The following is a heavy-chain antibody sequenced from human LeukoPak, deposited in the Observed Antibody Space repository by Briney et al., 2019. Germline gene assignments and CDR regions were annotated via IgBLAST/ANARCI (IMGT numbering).Heavy chain of an antibody. CDR2: ISDSGDRT. D-gene: IGHD3-10*01. J-gene: IGHJ5*02. CDR3: AKESKYYP. Sequence: GGSLRLSCAASGFTFSSYAITWVRRAPGKGLEWVSAISDSGDRTYYADSVKGRFTISRDNSKNALYLQMNSLRAEDTAVYYCAKESKYYPWGQGTLVTVSS. CDR1: GFTFSSYA. V-gene: IGHV3-23*01.